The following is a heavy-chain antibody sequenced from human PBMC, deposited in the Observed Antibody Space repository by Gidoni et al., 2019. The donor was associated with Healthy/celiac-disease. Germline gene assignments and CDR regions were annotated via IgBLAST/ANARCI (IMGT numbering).Heavy chain of an antibody. Sequence: EVQLVESGGGLVKPGRSLRLSCTASGFTCGDYAMSWFRQAQGKGLEWVGFIRSKAYGGTTEYAASVKGRFTISRDDSKSISYLQMNSLKTEDTAVYYCTRYQLVLDCSSTSCSPYYYYGMDVWCQGTTVTVSS. CDR1: GFTCGDYA. D-gene: IGHD2-2*01. V-gene: IGHV3-49*05. CDR2: IRSKAYGGTT. CDR3: TRYQLVLDCSSTSCSPYYYYGMDV. J-gene: IGHJ6*02.